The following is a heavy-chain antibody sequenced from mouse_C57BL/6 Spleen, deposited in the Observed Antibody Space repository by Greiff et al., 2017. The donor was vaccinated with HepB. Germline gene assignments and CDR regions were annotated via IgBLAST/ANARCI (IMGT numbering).Heavy chain of an antibody. V-gene: IGHV1-64*01. D-gene: IGHD1-1*01. J-gene: IGHJ2*01. CDR3: ARAYITTVVYFDY. CDR2: IHPNSGST. Sequence: QVQLQQPGAELVKPGASVKLSCKASGYTFTSYWMHWVKQRPGQGLEWIGMIHPNSGSTNYNEKFKSKATLTVDKSSSTAYMQLSSLTSEDSAVYYCARAYITTVVYFDYWGQSTTLTVSS. CDR1: GYTFTSYW.